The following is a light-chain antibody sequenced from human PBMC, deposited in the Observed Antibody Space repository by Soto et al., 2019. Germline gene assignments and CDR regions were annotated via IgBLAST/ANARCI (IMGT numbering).Light chain of an antibody. CDR2: GAH. Sequence: EIMWTQSPATLSVSPGEGATLSCRASQSVSDNLAWYQQKPGQAPRLLIYGAHTRATGIPARFSGSGSGTEFTLTISSLQPEDFAVYYCQQYNKWPPAISFGQGTRLEIK. CDR1: QSVSDN. J-gene: IGKJ5*01. CDR3: QQYNKWPPAIS. V-gene: IGKV3-15*01.